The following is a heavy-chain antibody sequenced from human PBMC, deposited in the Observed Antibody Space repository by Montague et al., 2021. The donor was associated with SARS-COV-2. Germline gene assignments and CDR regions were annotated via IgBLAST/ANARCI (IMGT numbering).Heavy chain of an antibody. CDR2: IYYSGST. J-gene: IGHJ3*02. CDR3: ARFPTSYYYDSKAAPATPDAFDI. Sequence: SETLSLTCAVYGGSFSGYYRSWIRQPPGKGLEWIGSIYYSGSTYYNPSLKSRVTISVDTSKNQFSLKLSSVTAADTAVYYCARFPTSYYYDSKAAPATPDAFDIWGQGTMVTVSS. V-gene: IGHV4-34*01. D-gene: IGHD3-22*01. CDR1: GGSFSGYY.